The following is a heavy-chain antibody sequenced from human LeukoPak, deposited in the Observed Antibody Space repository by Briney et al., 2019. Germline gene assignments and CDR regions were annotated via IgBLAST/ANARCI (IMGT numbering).Heavy chain of an antibody. V-gene: IGHV3-23*01. J-gene: IGHJ3*02. D-gene: IGHD2-15*01. CDR2: ISGSGGST. CDR3: ARAIRYCSGGSCYYDAFDI. Sequence: GGSLRLSCAASGFTFSSYAMSWVRQAPGKGLEWVSAISGSGGSTYYADSVKGRFTISRDNSKNTLYLQMNSLRAEDTAVYYCARAIRYCSGGSCYYDAFDIWGQGTMVTVSS. CDR1: GFTFSSYA.